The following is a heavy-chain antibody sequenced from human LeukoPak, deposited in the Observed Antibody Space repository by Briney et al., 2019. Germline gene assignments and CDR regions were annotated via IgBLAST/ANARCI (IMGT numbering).Heavy chain of an antibody. J-gene: IGHJ4*02. D-gene: IGHD2-15*01. CDR2: IYPGDSDT. V-gene: IGHV5-51*01. CDR3: ARHVGAELSTPFDY. CDR1: GYSFTNYW. Sequence: GESLKISCKGSGYSFTNYWIGWVRQMPGKGLEWMGIIYPGDSDTRYSPSFRGQVTISADKSINTAYLQWSSLKASDTAMYYCARHVGAELSTPFDYWGQGTLVTVSS.